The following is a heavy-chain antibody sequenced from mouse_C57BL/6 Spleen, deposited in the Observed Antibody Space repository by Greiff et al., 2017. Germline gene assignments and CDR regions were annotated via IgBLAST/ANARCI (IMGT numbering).Heavy chain of an antibody. V-gene: IGHV1-54*01. Sequence: QVQLQQSGAELVRPGTSVKVSCKASGYAFTNYLIEWVKQRPGQGLEWIGVINPGSGGTNYNEKFKGKATLTADKSSSTAYMQLSSLTSEDSAVYFCARGGIYYDYDEVAYWGQGTLVTVSA. CDR2: INPGSGGT. D-gene: IGHD2-4*01. J-gene: IGHJ3*01. CDR1: GYAFTNYL. CDR3: ARGGIYYDYDEVAY.